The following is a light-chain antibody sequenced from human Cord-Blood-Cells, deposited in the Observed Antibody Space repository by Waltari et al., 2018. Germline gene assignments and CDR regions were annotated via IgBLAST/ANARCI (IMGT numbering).Light chain of an antibody. J-gene: IGLJ2*01. CDR2: DVS. CDR3: SSYTSSSTVV. Sequence: QSALTPPASVSGSPGQPSTISCTGPSSEVGGYNYVSWYQQHPGKAPKLMIYDVSNRPSVVSNRFAGSKSGNTSSLTISVLQAEEEADYYCSSYTSSSTVVFGGGTKLTVL. CDR1: SSEVGGYNY. V-gene: IGLV2-14*01.